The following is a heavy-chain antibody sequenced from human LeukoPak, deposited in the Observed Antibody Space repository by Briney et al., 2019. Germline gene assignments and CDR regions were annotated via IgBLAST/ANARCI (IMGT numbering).Heavy chain of an antibody. V-gene: IGHV4-34*01. Sequence: KPSETLSLTCAVYGGSSSGYYWTWIRQTPGKGLEWIGEVKYTGSTNCNPSLKSRVTISVDMSKDQFFLMLTSVTAADTAVYYCARGPPLNPGDYDSSGYYYFDYWGQGTLVTASS. J-gene: IGHJ4*02. CDR2: VKYTGST. CDR1: GGSSSGYY. CDR3: ARGPPLNPGDYDSSGYYYFDY. D-gene: IGHD3-22*01.